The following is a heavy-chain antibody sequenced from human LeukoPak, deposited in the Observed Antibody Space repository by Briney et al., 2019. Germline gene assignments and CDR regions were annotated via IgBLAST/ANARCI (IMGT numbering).Heavy chain of an antibody. CDR3: VKDPGGGYCSGGGCSY. CDR1: GFTFSSNA. Sequence: GGSLRLSCAASGFTFSSNAMSWVRQAPGKGLEWVSGIGDTGTNTFYADSVKGRFTISRDNSKSTVYLQMNSLRAEDTAIYYCVKDPGGGYCSGGGCSYWGQGTLVTVSS. J-gene: IGHJ4*02. V-gene: IGHV3-23*01. CDR2: IGDTGTNT. D-gene: IGHD2-15*01.